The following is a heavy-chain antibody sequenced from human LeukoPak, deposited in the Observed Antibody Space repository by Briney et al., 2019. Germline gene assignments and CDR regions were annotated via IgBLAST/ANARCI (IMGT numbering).Heavy chain of an antibody. J-gene: IGHJ4*02. CDR2: ISSSSSYI. D-gene: IGHD3-10*01. Sequence: GGSLRLSCAASGFTFFSYSLNWVPHAPGKERHWVSSISSSSSYIYYADSVKGRFTISRDNAKNSLYLQINSLRAEDTAVYYCARGDYYGSGTPGYWGQGTLVTVSS. CDR3: ARGDYYGSGTPGY. CDR1: GFTFFSYS. V-gene: IGHV3-21*01.